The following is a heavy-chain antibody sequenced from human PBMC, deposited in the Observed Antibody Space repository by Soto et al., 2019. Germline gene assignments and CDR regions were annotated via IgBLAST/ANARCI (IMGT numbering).Heavy chain of an antibody. Sequence: EVQLVESGGGLVQPGGSLRLSCAASGFTFSNNWMSWVRQAPGKGLEWVANIKQDGSEKYYVDSVKGRFTMSRDNAKNSMYLQMNSLRAEDTAVYYCASLSSTWPRDYWGQGTLVTVSS. CDR3: ASLSSTWPRDY. V-gene: IGHV3-7*03. CDR2: IKQDGSEK. CDR1: GFTFSNNW. J-gene: IGHJ4*02. D-gene: IGHD6-13*01.